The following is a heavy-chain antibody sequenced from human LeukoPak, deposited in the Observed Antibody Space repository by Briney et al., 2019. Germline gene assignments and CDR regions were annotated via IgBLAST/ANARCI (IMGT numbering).Heavy chain of an antibody. CDR3: ARQQIYVDSGLVDYFDY. CDR2: IYYSGST. Sequence: SETLSLTCTVSGGSISSYYWSWIRQPPGKGLEWIGYIYYSGSTNYNPSLGSRVTISADTSKNQFSLQVSSVTAADTAVYYCARQQIYVDSGLVDYFDYWGQGILVTVSS. J-gene: IGHJ4*02. CDR1: GGSISSYY. V-gene: IGHV4-59*01. D-gene: IGHD5-18*01.